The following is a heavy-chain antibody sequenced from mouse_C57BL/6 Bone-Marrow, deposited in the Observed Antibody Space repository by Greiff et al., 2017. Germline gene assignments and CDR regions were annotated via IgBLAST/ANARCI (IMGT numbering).Heavy chain of an antibody. CDR3: ARVGQYYGSSSYWYFDV. CDR2: IYPGDGDT. Sequence: QVQLQQSGAELVKPGASVKISCKASGYAFSSYWMNWVKQRPGKGLEWIGQIYPGDGDTNYNGKFKGKATLTADKSSSTAYMQLSSLASEDSAVYFCARVGQYYGSSSYWYFDVWGTGTTVTVSS. D-gene: IGHD1-1*01. V-gene: IGHV1-80*01. J-gene: IGHJ1*03. CDR1: GYAFSSYW.